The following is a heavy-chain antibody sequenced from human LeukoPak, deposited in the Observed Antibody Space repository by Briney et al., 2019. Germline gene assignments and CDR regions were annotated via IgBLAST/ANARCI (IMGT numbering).Heavy chain of an antibody. V-gene: IGHV1-69*04. CDR3: ARVLPYYGSGSYYNFEVINNWFDP. CDR2: TIPILGIA. J-gene: IGHJ5*02. Sequence: ASVKVSCKASGGTFSSDAISWARQAPGQGLEWMGRTIPILGIANYARKFQGRVTITADKSTSTAYMELSSLRSEDTAVYYCARVLPYYGSGSYYNFEVINNWFDPWGQGTLVTVSS. D-gene: IGHD3-10*01. CDR1: GGTFSSDA.